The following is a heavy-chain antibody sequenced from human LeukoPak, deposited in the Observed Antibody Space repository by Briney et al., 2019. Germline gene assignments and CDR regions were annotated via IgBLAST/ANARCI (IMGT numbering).Heavy chain of an antibody. D-gene: IGHD2-8*01. CDR3: ATNAARAFDFDY. V-gene: IGHV4-59*05. CDR2: IYYSGST. J-gene: IGHJ4*02. Sequence: PSETLCLTCTVSGGSISSYYWSWIRQPPGKGLEWIGSIYYSGSTYYNPSLKSRVTISVDTSKNQFSLKLSSVTAADTAVYYCATNAARAFDFDYWGQGTLVTVSS. CDR1: GGSISSYY.